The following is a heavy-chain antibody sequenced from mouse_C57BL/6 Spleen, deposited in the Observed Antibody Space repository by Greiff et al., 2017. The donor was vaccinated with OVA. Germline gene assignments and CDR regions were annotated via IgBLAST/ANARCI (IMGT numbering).Heavy chain of an antibody. CDR3: ATDLYYAMDY. V-gene: IGHV3-6*01. CDR2: ISYDGSN. Sequence: EVQLQQSGPGLVKPSQSLSLTCSVTGYSITSGYYWNWLRQFPGNKLEWMGYISYDGSNNYNPSLKNRISITRDTSKNQFFLKLNSVTTEDTATYYCATDLYYAMDYWGQGTSVTVSS. CDR1: GYSITSGYY. J-gene: IGHJ4*01.